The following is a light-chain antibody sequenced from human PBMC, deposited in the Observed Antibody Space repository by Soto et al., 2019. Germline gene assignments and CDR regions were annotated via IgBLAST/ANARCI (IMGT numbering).Light chain of an antibody. CDR2: GAS. CDR3: QQYGRTPYT. J-gene: IGKJ2*01. CDR1: QSVSSSY. V-gene: IGKV3-20*01. Sequence: EIVLTQSPGTLSLSPGERATLSCRASQSVSSSYLAWYQHKPGQAPRLLIYGASSRATGIPDWFSGSGSGTDFTLTISRLEPEDFAVYYCQQYGRTPYTFGQGTKLEIK.